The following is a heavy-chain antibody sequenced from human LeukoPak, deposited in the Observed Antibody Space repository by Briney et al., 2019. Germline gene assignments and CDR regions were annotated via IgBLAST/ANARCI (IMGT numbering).Heavy chain of an antibody. Sequence: SETLSLTCTVSGGSISSYYWSWIRQPPGKGLEWIGYIYYSGSTNYNPSLKSRVTILVDTSKNQFSLKLSSVTAADTAVYYCAREGSYYRFDYWGQGTLVTVSS. J-gene: IGHJ4*02. V-gene: IGHV4-59*01. CDR1: GGSISSYY. CDR3: AREGSYYRFDY. D-gene: IGHD1-26*01. CDR2: IYYSGST.